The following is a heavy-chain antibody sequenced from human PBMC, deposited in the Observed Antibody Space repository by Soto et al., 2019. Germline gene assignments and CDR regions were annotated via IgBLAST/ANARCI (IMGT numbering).Heavy chain of an antibody. J-gene: IGHJ1*01. CDR2: ISYDGSNK. CDR1: GFTFSSYG. D-gene: IGHD2-2*01. Sequence: GGSLRLSCAASGFTFSSYGMHWVRQAPGKGLEWVAAISYDGSNKYYADSVKGRFTISRDNSKNTLYLQMNSLRAEDTAVYYCAKDPGYFTIVVPAAMPRGYFQHWGQGTLVTVSS. CDR3: AKDPGYFTIVVPAAMPRGYFQH. V-gene: IGHV3-30*18.